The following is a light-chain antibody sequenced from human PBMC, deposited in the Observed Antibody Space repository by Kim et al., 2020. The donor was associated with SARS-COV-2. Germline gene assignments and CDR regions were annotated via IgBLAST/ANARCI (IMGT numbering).Light chain of an antibody. Sequence: QLVLTQSSSASASLGSSVKLTCTLSSGHSSYIIAWHQQQPGKAPRYLMKLEGSGSYNKGSGFPDRFSGSSSGADRYLTISNLQSEDEADYYCETWDSNTRVFGGGTQLTVL. CDR1: SGHSSYI. CDR3: ETWDSNTRV. J-gene: IGLJ3*02. CDR2: LEGSGSY. V-gene: IGLV4-60*03.